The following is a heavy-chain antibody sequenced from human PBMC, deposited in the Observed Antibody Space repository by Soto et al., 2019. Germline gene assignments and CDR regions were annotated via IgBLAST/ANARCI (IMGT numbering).Heavy chain of an antibody. CDR1: GGSISSYY. D-gene: IGHD4-17*01. CDR2: IYYSGST. J-gene: IGHJ4*02. CDR3: ARVYGDYLDY. Sequence: QVQLQESGPGLLKPSETLSLTCTVSGGSISSYYWSWIRQPPGKGLEWIGYIYYSGSTNYPPPLKSRVTISVDTSKNQFSLKLSSVTAADTAVYYCARVYGDYLDYWCQGTLVTVSS. V-gene: IGHV4-59*01.